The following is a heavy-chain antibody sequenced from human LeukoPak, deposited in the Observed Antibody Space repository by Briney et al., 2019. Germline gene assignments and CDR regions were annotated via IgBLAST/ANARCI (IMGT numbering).Heavy chain of an antibody. J-gene: IGHJ4*02. CDR3: ARGHYDILTGESYYFTT. CDR1: GGSISSYY. D-gene: IGHD3-9*01. CDR2: IYYSGST. V-gene: IGHV4-59*01. Sequence: SKTLSLTCTVSGGSISSYYWSWIRQPPGKGLEWIGYIYYSGSTNYNPSLKSRVTISVDTSKNQFSLKLSSVTAADTAVYYCARGHYDILTGESYYFTTGAREPWSPSPQ.